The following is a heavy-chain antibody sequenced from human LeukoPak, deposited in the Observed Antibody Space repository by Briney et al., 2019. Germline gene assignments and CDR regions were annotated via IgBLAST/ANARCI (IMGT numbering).Heavy chain of an antibody. CDR2: TYYRSKWYN. J-gene: IGHJ5*02. D-gene: IGHD6-13*01. V-gene: IGHV6-1*01. Sequence: ASQTLSLTCAISGDSVSSNSVAWNWIRQSPSRGPEWLGRTYYRSKWYNDYAVSVKSRIAINPDTSKNQFSLQLNSVTPEDTAVYYCARGIAVTGFTTWGQGTLVTVSS. CDR1: GDSVSSNSVA. CDR3: ARGIAVTGFTT.